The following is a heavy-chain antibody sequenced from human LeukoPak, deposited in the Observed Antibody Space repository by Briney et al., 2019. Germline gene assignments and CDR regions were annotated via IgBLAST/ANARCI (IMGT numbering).Heavy chain of an antibody. CDR2: INGSGGRT. CDR1: GFTFSIYG. Sequence: GGSLRLSCAASGFTFSIYGMSWVRQAPGKGLEWVSDINGSGGRTYYADSVKGRFTISRDNSKITLYLQMNGLRAEDTALFYCAKAVVVVPAATPFDYWGLGTLVTVSS. D-gene: IGHD2-2*01. J-gene: IGHJ4*02. V-gene: IGHV3-23*01. CDR3: AKAVVVVPAATPFDY.